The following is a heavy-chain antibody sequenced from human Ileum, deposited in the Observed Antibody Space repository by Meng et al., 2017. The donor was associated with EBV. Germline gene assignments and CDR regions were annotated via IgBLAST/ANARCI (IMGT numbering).Heavy chain of an antibody. D-gene: IGHD1-26*01. CDR2: LSYSGST. V-gene: IGHV4-61*01. CDR1: VGPGSSAHSF. Sequence: QAHRRRSRPGRRKPLDPLSLTCPVSVGPGSSAHSFWTWIRQPPGKGLEWIGYLSYSGSTNYSPPLESRVTISVDTSKNQFSLKLSSVTAADTAVYYCAGDPHSGSPHWGQGTLVTVSS. J-gene: IGHJ4*02. CDR3: AGDPHSGSPH.